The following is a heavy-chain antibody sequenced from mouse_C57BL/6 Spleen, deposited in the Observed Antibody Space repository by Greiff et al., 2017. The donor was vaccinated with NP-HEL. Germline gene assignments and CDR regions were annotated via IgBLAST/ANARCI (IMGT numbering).Heavy chain of an antibody. CDR3: AAWGYSNYSPWFAY. D-gene: IGHD2-5*01. CDR2: IHPNSGST. CDR1: GYTFTSYW. V-gene: IGHV1-64*01. J-gene: IGHJ3*01. Sequence: VQLQQPGAELVKPGASVKLSCKASGYTFTSYWMHWVKQRPGQGLEWIGMIHPNSGSTNYNEKFKSKATLTVDKSSSTAYMQLSSLTSEDSAVYYCAAWGYSNYSPWFAYWGQGTLVTVSA.